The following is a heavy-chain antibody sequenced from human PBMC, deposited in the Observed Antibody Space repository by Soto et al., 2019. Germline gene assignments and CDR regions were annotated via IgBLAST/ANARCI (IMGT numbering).Heavy chain of an antibody. V-gene: IGHV4-34*01. CDR1: GGSFSGYS. Sequence: SETLSLTCAVYGGSFSGYSWTWIRQPPGTGLEWIGEINHTGSTYYSPSLKSRVTISVDTSKNQFSLELNSVTAADTAVYYCARHLSHYYFYGIDVWGQGTTVTVSS. J-gene: IGHJ6*02. CDR3: ARHLSHYYFYGIDV. CDR2: INHTGST.